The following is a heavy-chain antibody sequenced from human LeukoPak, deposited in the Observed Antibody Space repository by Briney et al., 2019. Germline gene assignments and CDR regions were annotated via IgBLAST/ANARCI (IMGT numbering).Heavy chain of an antibody. V-gene: IGHV1-18*01. Sequence: ASVKVSCKASGGTFSSYAISWVRQAPGQGLEWMGWISAYNGNTNYAQKLQGRVTMTTDTSTSTAYMELRSLRSDDTAVYYCARDRMAYGMDVWGQGTTVTVSS. CDR1: GGTFSSYA. J-gene: IGHJ6*02. D-gene: IGHD2-8*01. CDR2: ISAYNGNT. CDR3: ARDRMAYGMDV.